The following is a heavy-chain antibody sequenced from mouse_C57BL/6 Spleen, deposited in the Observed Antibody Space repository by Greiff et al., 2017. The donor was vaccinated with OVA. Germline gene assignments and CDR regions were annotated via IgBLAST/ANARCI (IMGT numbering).Heavy chain of an antibody. Sequence: VHVKQSGAELVRPGASVKLSCTASGFNIKDDYMHWVKQRPEQGLEWMGWIDPENGDTENASKFQGKATITADTSSNTAYLQLSSLTSEDTAVSYCTSYDYDGWFAYWGQGTLVTVSA. V-gene: IGHV14-4*01. J-gene: IGHJ3*01. CDR1: GFNIKDDY. CDR2: IDPENGDT. CDR3: TSYDYDGWFAY. D-gene: IGHD2-4*01.